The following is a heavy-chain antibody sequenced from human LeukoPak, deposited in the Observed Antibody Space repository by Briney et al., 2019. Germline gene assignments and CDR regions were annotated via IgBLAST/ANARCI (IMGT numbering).Heavy chain of an antibody. CDR3: ASDASGSYSGY. Sequence: GGSLRLSCAASAFTFSSYAMSWVRQAPGKGLEWVSAISGSGGSTYYADSVKGRFTISRDNSKNTLYLQMNSLRAADTAVYYCASDASGSYSGYWGQGTLVTVSS. CDR2: ISGSGGST. J-gene: IGHJ4*02. V-gene: IGHV3-23*01. CDR1: AFTFSSYA. D-gene: IGHD1-26*01.